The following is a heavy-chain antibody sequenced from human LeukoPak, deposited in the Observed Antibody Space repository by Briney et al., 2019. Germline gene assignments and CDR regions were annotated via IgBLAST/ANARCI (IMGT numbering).Heavy chain of an antibody. Sequence: SVKVSCKASGGTFSSYAISWVRQAPGQGLEWMGGIIPIFGTANYAQKFQGRVTITADKSTSTAYMELSSLRSEDTAVYYCARGQDIVVVVAALDNNWFDPWGQGTLVTVSS. D-gene: IGHD2-15*01. J-gene: IGHJ5*02. CDR1: GGTFSSYA. CDR3: ARGQDIVVVVAALDNNWFDP. V-gene: IGHV1-69*06. CDR2: IIPIFGTA.